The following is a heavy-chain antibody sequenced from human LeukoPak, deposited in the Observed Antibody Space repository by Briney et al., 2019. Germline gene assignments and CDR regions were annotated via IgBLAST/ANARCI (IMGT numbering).Heavy chain of an antibody. Sequence: PSETLSLTCTVSGGSISSYYWSWIRQPPGKGLEWIGEINHSGSTNYNPSLKSRVTISVDTSKNQFSLKLSSVTAADTAVYYCARGPDIWFGELSPFDYWGQGTLVTVSS. CDR2: INHSGST. CDR1: GGSISSYY. J-gene: IGHJ4*02. D-gene: IGHD3-10*01. CDR3: ARGPDIWFGELSPFDY. V-gene: IGHV4-34*01.